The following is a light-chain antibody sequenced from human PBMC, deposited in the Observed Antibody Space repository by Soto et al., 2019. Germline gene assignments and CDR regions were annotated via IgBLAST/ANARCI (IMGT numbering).Light chain of an antibody. J-gene: IGKJ1*01. CDR3: QQYTHWPVWS. Sequence: EIVLTQSPATLSVSPGERATLSCRASQSISSNLAGYQQKPGQAPSLLIYGPSTRATGVPARFSGSGSGTEFTLTISSLQSEEFAMYSCQQYTHWPVWSFGQGTKVEIK. CDR2: GPS. V-gene: IGKV3-15*01. CDR1: QSISSN.